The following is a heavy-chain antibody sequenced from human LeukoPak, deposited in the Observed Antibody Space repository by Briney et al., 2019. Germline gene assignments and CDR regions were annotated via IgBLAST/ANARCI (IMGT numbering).Heavy chain of an antibody. Sequence: GGSLRLSCAASGFTVSSNYMSWVRQAPGKGLEWVSFIYSGGSTYYADSVKGRFTISRDNSKSTLYLQMNSLRAEDTAVYYCAGGSSAYYVFDYWGQGTLVTVSS. V-gene: IGHV3-66*01. D-gene: IGHD3-22*01. J-gene: IGHJ4*02. CDR2: IYSGGST. CDR3: AGGSSAYYVFDY. CDR1: GFTVSSNY.